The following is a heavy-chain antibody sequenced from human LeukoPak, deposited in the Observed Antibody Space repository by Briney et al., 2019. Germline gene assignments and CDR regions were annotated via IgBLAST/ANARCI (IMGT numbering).Heavy chain of an antibody. Sequence: SEILSLTCTVSGDSFTNSYWSWIRQPPGKRLEWIGYIYHRGITKYNPSLKSRVTMSVDASKKQFSLKLRFLTAEDTAVYFCARGYMGGFDAWGQGTLVTASS. V-gene: IGHV4-59*01. J-gene: IGHJ5*02. CDR3: ARGYMGGFDA. D-gene: IGHD3-16*01. CDR2: IYHRGIT. CDR1: GDSFTNSY.